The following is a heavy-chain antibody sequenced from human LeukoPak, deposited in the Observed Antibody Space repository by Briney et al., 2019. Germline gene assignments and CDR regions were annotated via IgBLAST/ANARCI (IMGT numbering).Heavy chain of an antibody. J-gene: IGHJ6*03. CDR2: IIPIFGTA. CDR3: AGSGGYDLGYYYYYMDV. D-gene: IGHD5-12*01. CDR1: GGTFSSYA. Sequence: GASVKVSCKASGGTFSSYAISWVRQAPGQGLEWMGGIIPIFGTANYAQKFQGRVTITTDESTSTAYMELSSLRSEDTAVYYCAGSGGYDLGYYYYYMDVWGKGTTVTVSS. V-gene: IGHV1-69*05.